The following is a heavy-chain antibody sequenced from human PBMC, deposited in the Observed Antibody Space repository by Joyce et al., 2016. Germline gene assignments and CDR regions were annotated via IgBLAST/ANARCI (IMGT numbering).Heavy chain of an antibody. CDR1: GYSFTNYA. J-gene: IGHJ4*02. V-gene: IGHV1-3*05. CDR2: IHAGSGVT. D-gene: IGHD7-27*01. Sequence: QVLLVQSGPAQKEPGASMTLSCKTSGYSFTNYALNWVRQAPGQGLEGMGRIHAGSGVTMFSQKFYDRVSITTDTSASTVYMEMRGLTSADTATYYCTRSLPHGDGDKRAIDIWGQGTLVTVSS. CDR3: TRSLPHGDGDKRAIDI.